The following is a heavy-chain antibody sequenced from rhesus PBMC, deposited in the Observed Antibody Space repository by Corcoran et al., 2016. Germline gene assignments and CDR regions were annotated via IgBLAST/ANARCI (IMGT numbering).Heavy chain of an antibody. D-gene: IGHD3-28*01. J-gene: IGHJ4*01. CDR1: GFTFSSYG. CDR3: ARPSEPIVVITEFDY. Sequence: EVQLVESGGGLVQPGGSLRLSCAASGFTFSSYGMHWVRQAPGKGLEWVAVISYDGSKKYYADSVKDQFTISRDNSKNMLYLQMNNLKVEDTAVYYCARPSEPIVVITEFDYWGQGVLVTVSS. CDR2: ISYDGSKK. V-gene: IGHV3-54*02.